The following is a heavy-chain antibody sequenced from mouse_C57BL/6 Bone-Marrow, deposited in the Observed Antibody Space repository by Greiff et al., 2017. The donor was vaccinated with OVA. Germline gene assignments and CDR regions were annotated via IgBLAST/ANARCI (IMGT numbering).Heavy chain of an antibody. V-gene: IGHV5-2*01. CDR1: EYEFPSHD. Sequence: EVKLMDSGGGLVQPGESLKLSCESNEYEFPSHDMSWVRKTPEKRLELVAAINSDGGSTYYPDTMERRFIISRDNTKKTLYLQMSSLRSEDTALYYCARRGGTGWYFDVWGTGTTVTVSS. CDR3: ARRGGTGWYFDV. J-gene: IGHJ1*03. CDR2: INSDGGST. D-gene: IGHD4-1*01.